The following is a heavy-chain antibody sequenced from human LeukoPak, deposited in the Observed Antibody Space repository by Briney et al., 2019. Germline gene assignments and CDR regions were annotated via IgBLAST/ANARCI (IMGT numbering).Heavy chain of an antibody. J-gene: IGHJ4*02. V-gene: IGHV1-18*01. CDR1: GYTFTSYG. D-gene: IGHD4-11*01. CDR2: ISAYNGNT. CDR3: AREDMTTVTPLDY. Sequence: ASVKVSCKASGYTFTSYGISWVRQAPGQGLEWMGWISAYNGNTNYAQKFQGRVTITADESTSTAYMELSSLRSEDTAVYYCAREDMTTVTPLDYWGQGTLVTVSS.